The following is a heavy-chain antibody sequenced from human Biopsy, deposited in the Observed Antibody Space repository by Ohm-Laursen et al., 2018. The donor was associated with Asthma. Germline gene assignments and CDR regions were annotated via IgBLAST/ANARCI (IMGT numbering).Heavy chain of an antibody. V-gene: IGHV3-48*01. CDR3: ARDPGGSAYYFDY. D-gene: IGHD3-10*01. J-gene: IGHJ4*02. CDR1: GFSFSSYS. CDR2: ITSGSSTI. Sequence: SLRLSCAATGFSFSSYSINWVRQAPGKGLEWLSYITSGSSTIYYADSVKGRFTVSRDNAQNSLYLQMNSLKADDTAVYYCARDPGGSAYYFDYWGQGTLVTVSS.